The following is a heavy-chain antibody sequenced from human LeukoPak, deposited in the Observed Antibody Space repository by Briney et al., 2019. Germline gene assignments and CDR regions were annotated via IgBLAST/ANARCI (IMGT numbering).Heavy chain of an antibody. D-gene: IGHD6-13*01. CDR3: ARDTQQLGSDY. J-gene: IGHJ4*02. CDR1: GFTFRSYW. Sequence: GGSLRLSCAASGFTFRSYWMHWVRQAPGKGLVWVSRINGDGSSTSYADSVRGRFTISRDNAKNTLYLQMNSLRAEDTAVYYCARDTQQLGSDYWGQGTLVTVSS. V-gene: IGHV3-74*01. CDR2: INGDGSST.